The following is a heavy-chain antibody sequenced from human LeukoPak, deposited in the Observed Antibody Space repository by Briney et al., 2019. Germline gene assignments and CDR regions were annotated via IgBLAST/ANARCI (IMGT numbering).Heavy chain of an antibody. V-gene: IGHV3-7*04. CDR2: INQDGSEI. Sequence: GGSLRLSCAASGFTFSSYAMSWVRQAPEKRLEWVANINQDGSEILYLDSVKGRFTVSRDNAKNSLYLQMNSLRAEDAALYYCARGRGYSGYDDFRYWGQGTLVTVSS. CDR3: ARGRGYSGYDDFRY. D-gene: IGHD5-12*01. CDR1: GFTFSSYA. J-gene: IGHJ4*02.